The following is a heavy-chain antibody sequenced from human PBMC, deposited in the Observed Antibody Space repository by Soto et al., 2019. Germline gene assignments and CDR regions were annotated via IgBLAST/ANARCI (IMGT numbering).Heavy chain of an antibody. CDR1: GGSFSGYY. Sequence: SATLSFTYAVYGGSFSGYYWSWIRQPPGKALDGIGEINHSGSTNYNGSPKSRVTISVDTSKNQFSLKLSYVTAAYTAVYYCARGTVTTPYYYYGIDVWGPGTKVT. CDR3: ARGTVTTPYYYYGIDV. J-gene: IGHJ6*02. CDR2: INHSGST. D-gene: IGHD4-4*01. V-gene: IGHV4-34*01.